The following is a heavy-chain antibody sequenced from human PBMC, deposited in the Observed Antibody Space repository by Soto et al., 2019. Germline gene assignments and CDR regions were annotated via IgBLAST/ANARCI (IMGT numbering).Heavy chain of an antibody. J-gene: IGHJ5*02. CDR1: GGSISSSSYY. D-gene: IGHD3-10*01. Sequence: SETLSLTCTVSGGSISSSSYYWGWIRQPPGKGLEWIGSINHSGSTNYNPSLKSRVTISVDTSKNQFSLKLSSVTAADTAVYYCARGRYYGSGSYYRNWFDPWGQGTPVTVSS. V-gene: IGHV4-39*07. CDR2: INHSGST. CDR3: ARGRYYGSGSYYRNWFDP.